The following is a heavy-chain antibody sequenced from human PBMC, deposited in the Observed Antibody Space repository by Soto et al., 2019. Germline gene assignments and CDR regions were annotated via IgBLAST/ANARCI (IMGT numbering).Heavy chain of an antibody. D-gene: IGHD3-3*01. V-gene: IGHV3-43*01. CDR2: ISWDGGST. CDR3: AKDISPSYYYWSGYLPGPRSYFDY. J-gene: IGHJ4*02. Sequence: GGSLRLSCAASGFTFDDYTMHWVRQAPGKGLEWVSLISWDGGSTYYADSVKGRFTISRDNSKNSLYLQMNSLRTEDNALYYCAKDISPSYYYWSGYLPGPRSYFDYWGQGTLVTVSS. CDR1: GFTFDDYT.